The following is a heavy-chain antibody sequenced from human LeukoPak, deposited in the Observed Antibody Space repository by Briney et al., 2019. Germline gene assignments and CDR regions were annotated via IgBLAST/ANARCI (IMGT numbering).Heavy chain of an antibody. J-gene: IGHJ4*02. CDR3: AREGMALVNFDY. Sequence: GGSLRLSCAASGFTLSSYWMHWVRQAPGKGLVWVSRINRDGSSTRYADSVKGRFTISRDNAKNTLYLQMNSLRREDTAVYYCAREGMALVNFDYWGQGTLVTVSS. D-gene: IGHD4-23*01. CDR2: INRDGSST. V-gene: IGHV3-74*01. CDR1: GFTLSSYW.